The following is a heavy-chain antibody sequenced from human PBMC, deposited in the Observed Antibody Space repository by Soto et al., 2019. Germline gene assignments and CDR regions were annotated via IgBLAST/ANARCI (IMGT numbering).Heavy chain of an antibody. V-gene: IGHV1-3*05. CDR2: INAGNGNT. CDR1: GYTFTSYA. D-gene: IGHD6-19*01. J-gene: IGHJ4*02. CDR3: ARAVAVAADFDY. Sequence: QVQLVQSGAEEKKPGTSVKVSCKASGYTFTSYAMHWVRQAPGQRLEWMGWINAGNGNTKYSQKFQGRVTITRDTSASTAYMELSSLRSEDTAVDYCARAVAVAADFDYWGQGTLVTVSS.